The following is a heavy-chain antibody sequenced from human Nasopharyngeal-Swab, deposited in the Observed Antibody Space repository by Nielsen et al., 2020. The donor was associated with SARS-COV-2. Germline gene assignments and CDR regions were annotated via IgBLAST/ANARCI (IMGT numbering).Heavy chain of an antibody. V-gene: IGHV1-69*13. CDR3: ARGAFGLGHSWFDP. D-gene: IGHD3/OR15-3a*01. CDR2: IIPIFGST. Sequence: SVKVSCKASGGSFKTYSINWVLQAPGQGLEWMGGIIPIFGSTKYAQKFQGRVTITADASATTAYMELSSLRHEDTAVYYCARGAFGLGHSWFDPWGQGTLVTVSS. CDR1: GGSFKTYS. J-gene: IGHJ5*02.